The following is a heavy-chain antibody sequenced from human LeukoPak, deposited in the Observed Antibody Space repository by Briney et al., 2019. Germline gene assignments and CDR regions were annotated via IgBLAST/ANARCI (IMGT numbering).Heavy chain of an antibody. Sequence: SVKVSCKASGYTFTSYAISWVRQAPGQGLEWMGGIIPIFGSANYAQKFQGRVAITADKSTSTAYMELSSLRSEDTAVYYCARDWLPKRGYYDSSGYSFQGLDYWGQGTLVTVSS. CDR2: IIPIFGSA. CDR1: GYTFTSYA. V-gene: IGHV1-69*06. J-gene: IGHJ4*02. D-gene: IGHD3-22*01. CDR3: ARDWLPKRGYYDSSGYSFQGLDY.